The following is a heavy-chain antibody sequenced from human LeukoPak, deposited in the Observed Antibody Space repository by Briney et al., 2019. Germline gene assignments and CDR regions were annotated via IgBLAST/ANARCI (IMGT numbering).Heavy chain of an antibody. V-gene: IGHV4-34*01. CDR3: ARSNVDIVATFDY. CDR1: GGSFSGYY. J-gene: IGHJ4*02. Sequence: PSETLSLTCAVYGGSFSGYYWSWIRQPPGKGLEWIGEINHGGSTNYNPSLKSRVTISVDTSKNQFSLKLSSVTAADTAVYYCARSNVDIVATFDYWGQGTLVTVSS. D-gene: IGHD5-12*01. CDR2: INHGGST.